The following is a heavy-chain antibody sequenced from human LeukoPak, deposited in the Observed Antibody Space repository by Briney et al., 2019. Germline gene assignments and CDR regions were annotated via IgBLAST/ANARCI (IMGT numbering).Heavy chain of an antibody. CDR3: ARDHPPVYSSSLVRIYYYMDV. J-gene: IGHJ6*03. V-gene: IGHV3-21*01. D-gene: IGHD6-6*01. CDR2: ISSSSSYI. Sequence: TGGSLRLSCAASGFTFSSYSMNWVRQAPGKGLEWVSSISSSSSYIYYADSVKGRFTISRDNAKNSLYLQMNSLRAEDTAVYYCARDHPPVYSSSLVRIYYYMDVWGKGTTVTVSS. CDR1: GFTFSSYS.